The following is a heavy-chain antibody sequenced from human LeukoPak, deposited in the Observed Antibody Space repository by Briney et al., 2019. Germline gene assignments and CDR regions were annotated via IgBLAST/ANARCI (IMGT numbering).Heavy chain of an antibody. CDR2: THHSGGT. V-gene: IGHV4-4*02. D-gene: IGHD2-15*01. Sequence: ASETLSLTCAVSGASITSINWWNWVRQPPGKGLEWIGETHHSGGTNYNPSLKSRVTISVDTSKNQFSLKLSSVTAADTAMYYCATFSIVVLSPYDAFDIWGQGTMVTVSS. J-gene: IGHJ3*02. CDR3: ATFSIVVLSPYDAFDI. CDR1: GASITSINW.